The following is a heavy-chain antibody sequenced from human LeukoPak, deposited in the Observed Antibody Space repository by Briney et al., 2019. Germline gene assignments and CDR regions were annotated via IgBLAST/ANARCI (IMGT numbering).Heavy chain of an antibody. CDR2: VYPGDSDP. Sequence: GESLKISCKGSGYSFTSYWIGWVRQMPGKGLEWMGIVYPGDSDPRYSPSFQGQVTISADKSITTAYLQWSSLKASDTAMYYCARQGGYSSGGEYFQHWGQGTLVTVSS. CDR1: GYSFTSYW. CDR3: ARQGGYSSGGEYFQH. J-gene: IGHJ1*01. V-gene: IGHV5-51*01. D-gene: IGHD1-26*01.